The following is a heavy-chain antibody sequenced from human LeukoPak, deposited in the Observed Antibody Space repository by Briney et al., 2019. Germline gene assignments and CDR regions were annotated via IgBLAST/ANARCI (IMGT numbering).Heavy chain of an antibody. CDR3: AKGRSSSPVVYYFDY. D-gene: IGHD6-6*01. CDR2: IKQDGSEK. Sequence: GGSLRLSCAASGFTFSSYWMSWVRQAPGKGLEWVANIKQDGSEKYYVDSVKGRFTISRDNAKNSLYLQMNSLRAEDTAVYYCAKGRSSSPVVYYFDYWGQGTLVTVSS. J-gene: IGHJ4*02. V-gene: IGHV3-7*01. CDR1: GFTFSSYW.